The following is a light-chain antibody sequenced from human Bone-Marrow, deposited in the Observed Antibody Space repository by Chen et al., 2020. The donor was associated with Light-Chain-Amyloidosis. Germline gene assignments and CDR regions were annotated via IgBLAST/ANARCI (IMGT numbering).Light chain of an antibody. CDR3: QVWDSISDHSVG. CDR2: DDT. J-gene: IGLJ2*01. V-gene: IGLV3-21*03. CDR1: NIGSKT. Sequence: SYVLTQPPSVSVAPGKTASFTCGGNNIGSKTVHWYQQKPGQDPVLVVDDDTHRPSGIPERCSGSNSGNTATLSSSGVEAGDEADYYWQVWDSISDHSVGFGGGTKLTVL.